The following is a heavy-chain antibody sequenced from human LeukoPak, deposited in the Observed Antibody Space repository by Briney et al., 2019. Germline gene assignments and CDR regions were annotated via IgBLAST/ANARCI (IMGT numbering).Heavy chain of an antibody. CDR2: ISYDGSNK. CDR1: GFTFSSYG. CDR3: ARAWDIVVVPAAIPIDY. D-gene: IGHD2-2*01. Sequence: RPGGSLRLSCAASGFTFSSYGMHWVRQAPGKGLEWVAVISYDGSNKYYADSVKGRFTISRDNSKNTLYLQMNSLRAEDTAVYYCARAWDIVVVPAAIPIDYWGQGTLVTVSS. J-gene: IGHJ4*02. V-gene: IGHV3-30*03.